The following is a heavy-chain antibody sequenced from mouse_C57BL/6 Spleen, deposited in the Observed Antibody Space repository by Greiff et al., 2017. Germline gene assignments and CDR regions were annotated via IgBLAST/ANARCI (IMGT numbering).Heavy chain of an antibody. CDR3: ARNDGSFYAIDY. V-gene: IGHV1-26*01. J-gene: IGHJ4*01. CDR1: GYTFTDYY. Sequence: VQLQQSGPELVKPGASVKISCKASGYTFTDYYMNWVKQSHGKSLEWIGDITPNNGGTSYNQKFQGKATLTVDKSSSTAYMELRSLTSEDSAAYYCARNDGSFYAIDYGGQGTTVTVSS. CDR2: ITPNNGGT. D-gene: IGHD1-1*01.